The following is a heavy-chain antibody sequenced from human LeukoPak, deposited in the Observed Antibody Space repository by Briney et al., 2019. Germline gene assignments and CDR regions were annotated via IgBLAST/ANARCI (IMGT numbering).Heavy chain of an antibody. J-gene: IGHJ4*02. CDR2: IRSKANSYAT. CDR3: RGVPAAGGVDY. Sequence: GGPLRLSCAASGFTFSGSAMHWVRQASGKGLEWVGRIRSKANSYATAYAASVKGRFTISRDDSKNTAYLQMNSLKTEDTAVYYCRGVPAAGGVDYWGQGTLVTVSS. D-gene: IGHD2-2*01. V-gene: IGHV3-73*01. CDR1: GFTFSGSA.